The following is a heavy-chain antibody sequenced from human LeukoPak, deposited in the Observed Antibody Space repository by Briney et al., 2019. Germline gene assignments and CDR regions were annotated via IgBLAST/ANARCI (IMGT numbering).Heavy chain of an antibody. CDR2: ISWNSGSI. J-gene: IGHJ4*02. CDR3: AKDRYRGAAAGTYFDY. CDR1: GFTFDDYA. Sequence: GGSLRLSCAASGFTFDDYAMHWVRQAPGKGLEWVSGISWNSGSIGYADSVKGRFTISRDNAKNSLYLQMNSLRAEDTALYYCAKDRYRGAAAGTYFDYWGQGTLVTVSS. V-gene: IGHV3-9*01. D-gene: IGHD6-13*01.